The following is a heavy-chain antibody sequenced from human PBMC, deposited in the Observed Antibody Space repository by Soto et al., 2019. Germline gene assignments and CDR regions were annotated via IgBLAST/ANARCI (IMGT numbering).Heavy chain of an antibody. CDR3: ARDPLWGTAMVLWYFAL. V-gene: IGHV3-30-3*01. D-gene: IGHD5-18*01. CDR2: ISYDGSNK. Sequence: QVQLVESGGGVVQPGRSLRLSCAASGFTFSSYAMHWVRQAPGKGLEWVAVISYDGSNKYYADSVKGRFTISRDNSKKPLSLPMNGLRAEDTAVYYCARDPLWGTAMVLWYFALWGRGTLVTVSS. CDR1: GFTFSSYA. J-gene: IGHJ2*01.